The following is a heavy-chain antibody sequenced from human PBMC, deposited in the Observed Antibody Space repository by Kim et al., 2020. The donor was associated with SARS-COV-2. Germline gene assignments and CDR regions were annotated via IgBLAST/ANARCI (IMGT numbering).Heavy chain of an antibody. CDR3: AREVSVHYYYYGMDV. CDR1: GFTFSSYW. CDR2: INSDGSST. V-gene: IGHV3-74*01. Sequence: GGSLRLSCAASGFTFSSYWMHWVRQAPGKGLVWVSRINSDGSSTSYADSVKGRFTISRDNAKNTLYLQMNSLRAEDTAVYYCAREVSVHYYYYGMDVWGQGTTVTVSS. D-gene: IGHD1-20*01. J-gene: IGHJ6*02.